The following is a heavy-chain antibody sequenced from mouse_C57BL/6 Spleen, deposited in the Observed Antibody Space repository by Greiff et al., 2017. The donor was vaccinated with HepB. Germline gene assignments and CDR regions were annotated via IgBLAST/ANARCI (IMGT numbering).Heavy chain of an antibody. V-gene: IGHV14-4*01. CDR3: TPLYYDYDVGFAY. CDR1: GFNIKDDY. Sequence: EVKLMESGAELVRPGASVKLSCTASGFNIKDDYMHWVKQRPEQGLEWIGWIDPENGDTEYASKFQGKATITADTSSNTAYLQLSSLTSEDTAVYYCTPLYYDYDVGFAYWGQGTLVTVSA. D-gene: IGHD2-4*01. J-gene: IGHJ3*01. CDR2: IDPENGDT.